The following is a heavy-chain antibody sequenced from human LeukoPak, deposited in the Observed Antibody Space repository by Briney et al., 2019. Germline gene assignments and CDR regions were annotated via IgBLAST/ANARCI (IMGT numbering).Heavy chain of an antibody. V-gene: IGHV3-74*01. CDR2: INSDGSST. J-gene: IGHJ6*02. D-gene: IGHD3-16*02. CDR3: ARGRYYGMDV. Sequence: PGGSLRLSCAASGFIFSGHWMHWVRQAPGMGLVWVSRINSDGSSTTYADSVKGRLTISRDNARNTLYLQMNSLRAEDTAVYYCARGRYYGMDVWGQGTTVTVSS. CDR1: GFIFSGHW.